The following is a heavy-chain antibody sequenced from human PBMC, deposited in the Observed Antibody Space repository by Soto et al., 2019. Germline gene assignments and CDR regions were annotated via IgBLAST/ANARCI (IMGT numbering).Heavy chain of an antibody. CDR2: IYHSGTI. D-gene: IGHD4-17*01. CDR3: ARSSTGYYGMDV. J-gene: IGHJ6*02. V-gene: IGHV4-59*12. Sequence: SETLSLTCTVSGGSISSYYWSWIRQPPGKGLEWIGEIYHSGTINYNPSLKRRVTISVDKSKNQLSLKMSSVTAADTAMYYCARSSTGYYGMDVWGQGTTVTVSS. CDR1: GGSISSYY.